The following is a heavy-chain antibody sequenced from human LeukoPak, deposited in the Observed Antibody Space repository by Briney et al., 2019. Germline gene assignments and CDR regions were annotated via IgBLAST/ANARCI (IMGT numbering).Heavy chain of an antibody. D-gene: IGHD3-10*01. CDR2: INPNRGGT. Sequence: GASVKVSCKASGYTFTGYYMHWVRQAPGQGLEWMGWINPNRGGTNYAQKFQGRVTMTRDTSISTAYMELSRLRSDDTAVYYCARDSGREVDGSGTHYKANYWGQGTLVTVSS. V-gene: IGHV1-2*02. J-gene: IGHJ4*02. CDR3: ARDSGREVDGSGTHYKANY. CDR1: GYTFTGYY.